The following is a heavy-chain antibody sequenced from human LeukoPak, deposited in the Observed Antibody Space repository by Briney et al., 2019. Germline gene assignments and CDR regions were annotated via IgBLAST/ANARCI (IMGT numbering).Heavy chain of an antibody. D-gene: IGHD2-2*01. V-gene: IGHV3-23*01. CDR2: ISSSGGST. Sequence: PGGSLRLSCAASGFTFSSYAMSWVRQAPGKGLEWVSAISSSGGSTYYADSVKGRFTISRDNSKNTLYLQMNSLRAEDTAVYYCAREDLGYCSSTSCYRGTFDYWGQGTLVTVSS. CDR3: AREDLGYCSSTSCYRGTFDY. CDR1: GFTFSSYA. J-gene: IGHJ4*02.